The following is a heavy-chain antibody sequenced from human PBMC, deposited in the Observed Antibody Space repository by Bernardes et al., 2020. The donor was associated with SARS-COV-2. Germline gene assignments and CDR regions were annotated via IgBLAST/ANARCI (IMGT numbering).Heavy chain of an antibody. D-gene: IGHD5-12*01. CDR2: IKSKTDGGTT. CDR1: GFTFSNAW. CDR3: TTDRVEMATNGGFDY. Sequence: GGSLRLSCAASGFTFSNAWMSWVRQAPGKGLEWVGRIKSKTDGGTTDYAAPVKGRFTISRDDSKNTLYLQMNSLKTEDTAVYYCTTDRVEMATNGGFDYWGQGTLVTVSS. V-gene: IGHV3-15*01. J-gene: IGHJ4*02.